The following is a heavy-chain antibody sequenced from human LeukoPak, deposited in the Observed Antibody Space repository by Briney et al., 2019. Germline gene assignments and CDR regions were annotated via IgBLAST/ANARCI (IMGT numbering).Heavy chain of an antibody. CDR2: IYYSGST. CDR1: GASISSGDYY. CDR3: AREPYDYVWGSYPVGYFDY. Sequence: PSETLSLTCTVSGASISSGDYYCSWIRQPPGKGLEWIGYIYYSGSTYYNPSLKSRVTISVDTSKNQFSLKLSSVTAADTAVYYCAREPYDYVWGSYPVGYFDYWGQGTLVTVSS. J-gene: IGHJ4*02. D-gene: IGHD3-16*02. V-gene: IGHV4-30-4*01.